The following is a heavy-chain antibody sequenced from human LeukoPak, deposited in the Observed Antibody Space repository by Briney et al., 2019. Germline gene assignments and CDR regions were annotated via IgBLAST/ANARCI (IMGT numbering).Heavy chain of an antibody. CDR2: INPSGGST. J-gene: IGHJ4*02. D-gene: IGHD3-10*01. CDR3: ARDLKVTMVRGVIIRPNDY. CDR1: GYTFTSYY. Sequence: ASVKVSCKASGYTFTSYYMHWVRQAPGQGLEWMGIINPSGGSTSYAQKFQGRVTMTRDTSTSTAYMELRSLRSDDTAVYYCARDLKVTMVRGVIIRPNDYWGQGTLVTVSS. V-gene: IGHV1-46*01.